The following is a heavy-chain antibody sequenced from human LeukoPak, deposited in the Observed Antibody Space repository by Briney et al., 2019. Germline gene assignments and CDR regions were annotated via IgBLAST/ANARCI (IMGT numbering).Heavy chain of an antibody. CDR3: ARTLYGDYDYFDY. CDR1: GFTFSSYAM. D-gene: IGHD4-17*01. J-gene: IGHJ4*02. V-gene: IGHV4-4*02. CDR2: IYHSGST. Sequence: TGGSLRLSCAASGFTFSSYAMSWVRQAPGKGLEWIGEIYHSGSTNYNPSLKSRVTISVDKSKNQFSLKLSSVTAADTAVYYCARTLYGDYDYFDYWGQGTLVTVSS.